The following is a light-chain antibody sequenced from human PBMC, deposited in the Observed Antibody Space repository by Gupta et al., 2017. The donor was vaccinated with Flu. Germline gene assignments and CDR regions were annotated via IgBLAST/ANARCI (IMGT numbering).Light chain of an antibody. CDR2: NTN. J-gene: IGLJ3*02. CDR3: VLYLDGGIWV. V-gene: IGLV8-61*01. Sequence: QTVVIQEPSFSVSPDGTVTFPCCLASCSVSSAYYPSWYQQTPGQAPRTLIYNTNSRSSGVPDRFSGSILGNKAALTITGAQADDESDYYCVLYLDGGIWVFGGGTKLTVL. CDR1: SCSVSSAYY.